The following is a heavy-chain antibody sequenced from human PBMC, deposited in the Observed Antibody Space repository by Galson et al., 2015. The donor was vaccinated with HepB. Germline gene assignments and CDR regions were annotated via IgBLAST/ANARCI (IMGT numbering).Heavy chain of an antibody. CDR2: ISSSSSYI. V-gene: IGHV3-21*01. CDR1: GFTFSSYS. D-gene: IGHD5-24*01. Sequence: SLRLSCAASGFTFSSYSMNWVRQAPGKGLEWVSSISSSSSYIYYADSVKGRFTISRDNAKNSLYLQMNSLRAEDTAVYYCARSGRDGYNAEYFQHWGQGTLVTVSS. CDR3: ARSGRDGYNAEYFQH. J-gene: IGHJ1*01.